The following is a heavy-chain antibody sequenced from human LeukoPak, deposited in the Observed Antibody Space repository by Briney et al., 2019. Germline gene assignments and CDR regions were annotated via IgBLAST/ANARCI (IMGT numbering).Heavy chain of an antibody. V-gene: IGHV3-53*01. CDR3: ARGLTTAIGYDAFDI. CDR2: IYSGGST. Sequence: GRSLRLSCAASGFTFDDYAMHWVRQAPGKGLEWVSVIYSGGSTYYADSVKGRFTISRDNSKNTLYLQMNSLRAEDTAVYYCARGLTTAIGYDAFDIWGQGTMVTVSS. D-gene: IGHD4-17*01. CDR1: GFTFDDYA. J-gene: IGHJ3*02.